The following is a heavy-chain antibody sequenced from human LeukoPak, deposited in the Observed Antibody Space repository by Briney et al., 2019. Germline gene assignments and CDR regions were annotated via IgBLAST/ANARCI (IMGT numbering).Heavy chain of an antibody. CDR1: GGSISSGSYY. CDR3: ARDNWQLEVYLDY. CDR2: IYTSGST. Sequence: PSQTLSLTCTVSGGSISSGSYYWSWIRQPAGKGLEWIGRIYTSGSTNYNPSLKSRVTISVDTSKNQFSLKLSSVTAADTAVYYCARDNWQLEVYLDYWGQGTLVTVSS. V-gene: IGHV4-61*02. D-gene: IGHD6-6*01. J-gene: IGHJ4*02.